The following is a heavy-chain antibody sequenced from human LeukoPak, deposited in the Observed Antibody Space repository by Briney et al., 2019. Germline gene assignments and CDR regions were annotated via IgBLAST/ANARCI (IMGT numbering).Heavy chain of an antibody. CDR2: IKENSVGGTT. Sequence: GGSLRLSCVASGFMFSKAWMSWVRQAPGKGLEWVGRIKENSVGGTTDYAAPVKGRFSISRDDSKNTVYLEMNSLKTEDTAIYYCTAGSGRTNDDCWGQGTLVTVSS. D-gene: IGHD2-8*01. CDR3: TAGSGRTNDDC. V-gene: IGHV3-15*01. J-gene: IGHJ4*02. CDR1: GFMFSKAW.